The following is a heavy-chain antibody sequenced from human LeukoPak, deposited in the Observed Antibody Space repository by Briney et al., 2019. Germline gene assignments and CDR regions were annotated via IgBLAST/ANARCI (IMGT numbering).Heavy chain of an antibody. CDR2: IYYSGST. V-gene: IGHV4-59*01. Sequence: PSETLSLTCTVSGGSISSYYWSWIRQPPGKGLEWIGYIYYSGSTNYNPSLKSRATISVDTSKNQFSLKLSSVTAADTAVYYCARVPRRGDAFDIWGQGTMVTVSS. J-gene: IGHJ3*02. CDR3: ARVPRRGDAFDI. CDR1: GGSISSYY.